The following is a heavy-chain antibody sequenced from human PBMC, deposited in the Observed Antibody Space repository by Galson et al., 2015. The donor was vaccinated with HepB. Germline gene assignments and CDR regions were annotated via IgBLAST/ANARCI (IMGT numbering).Heavy chain of an antibody. CDR3: ARDLGFGNWWLLDY. V-gene: IGHV6-1*01. J-gene: IGHJ4*02. CDR2: TYYRSKWYN. CDR1: GDSVSSNSAA. Sequence: CAISGDSVSSNSAAWNWIRQSPSRGLEWLGRTYYRSKWYNDYAVSVKSRITINPDTSKNQFSLQLHSVTPEDTAVYYCARDLGFGNWWLLDYWGQGTLVTVSA. D-gene: IGHD2-8*02.